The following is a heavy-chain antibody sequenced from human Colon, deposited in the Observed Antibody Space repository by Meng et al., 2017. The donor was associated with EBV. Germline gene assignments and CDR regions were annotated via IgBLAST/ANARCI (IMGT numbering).Heavy chain of an antibody. V-gene: IGHV4-4*02. J-gene: IGHJ4*02. D-gene: IGHD5-24*01. CDR3: ARVGGLDGYRLGGDY. CDR1: GGSLSSRNG. Sequence: QVQLQESGPGLVKPSGTLSVTCAVSGGSLSSRNGWSWVRQPPGKGLEWIGDISQSGSTNYNPSLKSRVTISVDESKTQFSLRLNSVTAADTAVYYCARVGGLDGYRLGGDYWGQGALVTVSS. CDR2: ISQSGST.